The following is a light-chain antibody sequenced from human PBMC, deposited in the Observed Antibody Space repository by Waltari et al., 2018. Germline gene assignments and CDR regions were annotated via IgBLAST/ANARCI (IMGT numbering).Light chain of an antibody. CDR3: SSYTDKNTLV. CDR1: IADVGTYNY. V-gene: IGLV2-14*01. CDR2: EVS. J-gene: IGLJ1*01. Sequence: QSALTQPASVSGSPGQSITISCTGTIADVGTYNYISWHQHHPGKAPKVIISEVSHRPSGISDRFSCSKSGNTASLTISGLRPEDEADYDCSSYTDKNTLVFGSGTKVNVL.